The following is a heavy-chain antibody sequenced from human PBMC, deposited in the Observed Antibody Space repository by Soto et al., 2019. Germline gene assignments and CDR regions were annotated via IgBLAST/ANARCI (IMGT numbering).Heavy chain of an antibody. CDR2: IYYSGST. J-gene: IGHJ4*02. D-gene: IGHD5-18*01. Sequence: PSETLSLTCTVSGGSISSSSYYWGWIRQPPGKGLEWIGSIYYSGSTYYNPSLKSRVTISVDTSKNQFSLKLSSVTAADTAVYYCARHVEDTAMVTNDYWGKGTLVTVSS. CDR1: GGSISSSSYY. V-gene: IGHV4-39*01. CDR3: ARHVEDTAMVTNDY.